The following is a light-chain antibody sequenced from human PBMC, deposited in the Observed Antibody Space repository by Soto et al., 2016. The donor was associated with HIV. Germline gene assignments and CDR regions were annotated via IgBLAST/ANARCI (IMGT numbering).Light chain of an antibody. CDR3: QQANSFPFT. V-gene: IGKV1-12*01. Sequence: DIQMTQSPSSVSASVGDRVTITCRASQAISNWLAWYQQRPGRAPRLLIYAASTLQSGVSSRFSGSGSGTDFTLTINRLQPEDSATYICQQANSFPFTFGPGTKVDFK. J-gene: IGKJ3*01. CDR1: QAISNW. CDR2: AAS.